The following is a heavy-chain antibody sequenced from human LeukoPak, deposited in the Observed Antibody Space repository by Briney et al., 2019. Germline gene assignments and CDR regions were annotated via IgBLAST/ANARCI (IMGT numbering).Heavy chain of an antibody. CDR1: GFTFSSNG. CDR3: AKDGDQWPGYFDY. CDR2: IRYDGSNK. D-gene: IGHD6-19*01. V-gene: IGHV3-30*02. Sequence: GGSLRLSCAASGFTFSSNGMHWVRQAPGKGLEWVAFIRYDGSNKYYADSVKGRFTISRDNSKNTLYLQMNSLRAEDTAVYYYAKDGDQWPGYFDYWGQGTLVTVSS. J-gene: IGHJ4*02.